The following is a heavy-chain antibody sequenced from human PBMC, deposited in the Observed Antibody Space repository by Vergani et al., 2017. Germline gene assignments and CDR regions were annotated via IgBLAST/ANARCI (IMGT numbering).Heavy chain of an antibody. Sequence: EVQLVESGGGLVQPEGSLRLSCAASGFTFSSYEMNWVRKAPGKGLEWVSYISSNGSTIYYADSVKGRFTISGDNAKNSLYLQMNSRRAEDTAVYYCARXLSQETTSYFYYDDGMDVWGQGTTVAVSS. D-gene: IGHD2/OR15-2a*01. CDR2: ISSNGSTI. V-gene: IGHV3-48*03. CDR3: ARXLSQETTSYFYYDDGMDV. J-gene: IGHJ6*02. CDR1: GFTFSSYE.